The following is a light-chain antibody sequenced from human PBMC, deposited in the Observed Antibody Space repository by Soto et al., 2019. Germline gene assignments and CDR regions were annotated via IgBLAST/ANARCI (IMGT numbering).Light chain of an antibody. CDR1: QKISSTV. CDR3: QQYDSSSGYT. CDR2: GAS. V-gene: IGKV3-20*01. Sequence: EIVLTQSPGILSLSPGERASLSCRASQKISSTVLAWYQQKPGQAPRLLIYGASSRTTGIPDRFSGSGSGTDFTLTISSLQPDDFATYYCQQYDSSSGYTFGQGTKVDIK. J-gene: IGKJ2*01.